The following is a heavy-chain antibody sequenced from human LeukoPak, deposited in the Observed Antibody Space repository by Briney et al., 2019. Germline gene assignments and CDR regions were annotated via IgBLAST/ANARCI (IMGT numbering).Heavy chain of an antibody. CDR2: TQNKADNYFT. D-gene: IGHD2-15*01. J-gene: IGHJ4*02. Sequence: TGGSLRLSCAASGFTFTDHFMNWVRQAPGKGLEWIARTQNKADNYFTQYAASVKGRFFSSRDDSKNSLYLQMNSLKIEDTAVYYCARDTAVALDYWGQGILVTVSS. CDR1: GFTFTDHF. V-gene: IGHV3-72*01. CDR3: ARDTAVALDY.